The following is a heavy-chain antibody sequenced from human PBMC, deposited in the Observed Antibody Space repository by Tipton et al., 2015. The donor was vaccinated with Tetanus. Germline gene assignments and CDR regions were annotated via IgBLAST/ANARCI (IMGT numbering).Heavy chain of an antibody. CDR2: SWYDGTDK. J-gene: IGHJ4*02. CDR3: AREADCSGGSCFSGDFDN. CDR1: GFIFSSYG. D-gene: IGHD2-15*01. V-gene: IGHV3-33*01. Sequence: SLRLSCAASGFIFSSYGIRWVRQAPGKGLEWVAVSWYDGTDKYYADSVKGRFTISRDNSKNTLYLQMNSLRAGDTAVYYCAREADCSGGSCFSGDFDNWGQGTQVTVSS.